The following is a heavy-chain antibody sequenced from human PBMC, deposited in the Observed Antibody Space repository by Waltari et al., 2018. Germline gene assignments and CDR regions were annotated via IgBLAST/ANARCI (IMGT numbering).Heavy chain of an antibody. J-gene: IGHJ5*02. CDR1: GFTFSTYT. D-gene: IGHD3-3*01. Sequence: QVQLVESGGGVVQPGKSLRLSCAASGFTFSTYTMTWVRQPPGKGLELVALISYDGSTKYYADSVKGRFTISRDNSKDTLYLQMSSLRAEDTAVYSCARTMGGHYDFSFDPWGQGTLVTVSS. V-gene: IGHV3-30-3*01. CDR3: ARTMGGHYDFSFDP. CDR2: ISYDGSTK.